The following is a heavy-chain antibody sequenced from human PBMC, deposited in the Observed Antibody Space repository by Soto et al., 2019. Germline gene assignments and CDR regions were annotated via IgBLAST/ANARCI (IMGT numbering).Heavy chain of an antibody. D-gene: IGHD2-2*01. V-gene: IGHV4-59*01. CDR1: GGSISSYY. Sequence: SETLSLTCTVSGGSISSYYWSWIRQPPGKGLEWIGYIYYSGSTNYNPSLKSRVTISVDTSKNQFSLKLSSVTAADTAVYYCARASVHLQVPNWFDPWGQGTLVTVS. CDR2: IYYSGST. J-gene: IGHJ5*02. CDR3: ARASVHLQVPNWFDP.